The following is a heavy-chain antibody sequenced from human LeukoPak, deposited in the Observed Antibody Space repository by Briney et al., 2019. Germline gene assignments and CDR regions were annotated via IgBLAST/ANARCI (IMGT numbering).Heavy chain of an antibody. CDR2: IIPIFGTA. J-gene: IGHJ4*02. Sequence: SVKVSCKASGGTFSSYAISWVRQAPGQGLEWMGGIIPIFGTANYAQKFQGGVTITTDESTSTAYMELSSLRSEDTAVYYCASGKGGNKPCPFDYWGQGTLVTVSS. V-gene: IGHV1-69*05. D-gene: IGHD1/OR15-1a*01. CDR1: GGTFSSYA. CDR3: ASGKGGNKPCPFDY.